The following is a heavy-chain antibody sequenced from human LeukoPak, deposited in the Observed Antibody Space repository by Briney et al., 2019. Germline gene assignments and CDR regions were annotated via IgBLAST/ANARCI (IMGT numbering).Heavy chain of an antibody. V-gene: IGHV1-69*05. CDR3: VPTAGYSSGWYNFDY. Sequence: SVKVSCKASGGTFSSYAISWVRQAPGQGLEWMGGIIPIFGTANYAQRFQGRVTITTDASTSTSYMELSSLRSEDTAVYYCVPTAGYSSGWYNFDYWAREPWSPSPQ. CDR1: GGTFSSYA. CDR2: IIPIFGTA. D-gene: IGHD6-19*01. J-gene: IGHJ4*02.